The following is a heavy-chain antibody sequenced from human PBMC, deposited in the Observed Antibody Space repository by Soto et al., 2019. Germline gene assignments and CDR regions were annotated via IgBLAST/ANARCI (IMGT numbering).Heavy chain of an antibody. D-gene: IGHD3-10*01. V-gene: IGHV1-3*01. CDR2: INAGNGHT. CDR3: ASPSYGSGSYY. J-gene: IGHJ4*02. Sequence: QVQLVQSGAEVKKPGASVKVSCKASGYTFSNYLLHWVRQAPGQGLEWMGWINAGNGHTKYSQKFQGRVTFTRDTSATTAYIERSSLRSEATAVYYCASPSYGSGSYYWGQGTLVTVSS. CDR1: GYTFSNYL.